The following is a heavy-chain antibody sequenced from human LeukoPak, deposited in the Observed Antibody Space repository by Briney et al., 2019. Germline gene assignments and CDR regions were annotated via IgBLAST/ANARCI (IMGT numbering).Heavy chain of an antibody. CDR3: AKDPNGDYIATFDT. CDR2: ISDRGHNT. CDR1: GFTFSTYA. Sequence: PGGSLRLSCTASGFTFSTYAVSWVRQAPWKGLEWVSSISDRGHNTYYADSVKGRFTISRDNSKNTLYLQMNSLRAEDTAVYFCAKDPNGDYIATFDTWGQGTMVSVSS. D-gene: IGHD4-17*01. V-gene: IGHV3-23*01. J-gene: IGHJ3*02.